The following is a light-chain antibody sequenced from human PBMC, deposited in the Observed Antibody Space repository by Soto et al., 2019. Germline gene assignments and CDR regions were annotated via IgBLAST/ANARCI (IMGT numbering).Light chain of an antibody. Sequence: SALSLPRSVSGSPGQSVTISCSGTDNDVGGYNFVSWYQQHPGKAPKLMIYDVSKRPSGVPGRFSGSKSGNTASLTISGLQAEDEADYYCCSFAGSFNFVFGTGTKVTVL. V-gene: IGLV2-11*01. CDR3: CSFAGSFNFV. CDR1: DNDVGGYNF. J-gene: IGLJ1*01. CDR2: DVS.